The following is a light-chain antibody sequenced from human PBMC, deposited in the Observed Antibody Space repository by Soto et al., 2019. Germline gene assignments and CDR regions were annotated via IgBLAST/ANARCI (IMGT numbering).Light chain of an antibody. J-gene: IGKJ1*01. CDR3: QQYYSYPPT. CDR1: QGISIY. Sequence: AIRMTQSPSSFSASTGDRVTITCRASQGISIYLAWYQQKPGKAPKLLIYAASTLQSGVPSRFSGSGSGTAFTLTISCLQSEDFATYYCQQYYSYPPTFGQGTKVEIK. V-gene: IGKV1-8*01. CDR2: AAS.